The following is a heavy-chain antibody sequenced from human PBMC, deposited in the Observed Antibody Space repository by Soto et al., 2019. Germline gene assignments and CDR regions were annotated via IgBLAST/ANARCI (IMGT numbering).Heavy chain of an antibody. CDR3: ATAKEGFWSGPFDY. Sequence: QVQLVESGGGVVQPGRSLRLSCAASGFTFSSYAMHWVRQAPGKGLEWVAFISYDGSNNYYADSVKGRFSISRDNSKNTLYMQMNSLRAEDTAVYYCATAKEGFWSGPFDYWGQGTLATVSS. D-gene: IGHD3-3*01. J-gene: IGHJ4*02. V-gene: IGHV3-30-3*01. CDR2: ISYDGSNN. CDR1: GFTFSSYA.